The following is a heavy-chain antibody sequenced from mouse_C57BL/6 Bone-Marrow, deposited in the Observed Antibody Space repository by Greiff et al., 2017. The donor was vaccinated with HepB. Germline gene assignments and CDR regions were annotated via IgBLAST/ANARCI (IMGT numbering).Heavy chain of an antibody. J-gene: IGHJ2*01. D-gene: IGHD1-1*01. Sequence: VQLQQPGAELVKPGASVKLSCKASGYTFTSYWMQWVKQRPGQGLEWIGEIDPSDSYTNYNQKFKGKATLTVDTSSSTAYTQLSSLTSEDSAVYYCARGNYYGSSYWGQGTTLTVSS. V-gene: IGHV1-50*01. CDR3: ARGNYYGSSY. CDR1: GYTFTSYW. CDR2: IDPSDSYT.